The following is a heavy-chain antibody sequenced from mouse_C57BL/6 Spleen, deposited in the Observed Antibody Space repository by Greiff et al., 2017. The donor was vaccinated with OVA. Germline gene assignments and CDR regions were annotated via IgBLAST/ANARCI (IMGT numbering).Heavy chain of an antibody. J-gene: IGHJ4*01. Sequence: VQLKQSVAELVRPGASVKLSCTASGFNFKNTYMHWVKQRPEQGLEWIGRIDPANGNTNYTQKFQGKATITADKSSNTAYLQLSSLTSGDTAIYYCARDYGNYDAMDYWGQGTSVTVSS. V-gene: IGHV14-3*01. D-gene: IGHD2-1*01. CDR3: ARDYGNYDAMDY. CDR1: GFNFKNTY. CDR2: IDPANGNT.